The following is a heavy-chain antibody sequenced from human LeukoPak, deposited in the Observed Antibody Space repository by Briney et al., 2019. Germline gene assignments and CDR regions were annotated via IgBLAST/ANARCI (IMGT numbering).Heavy chain of an antibody. CDR3: ARVLVVRGVMYYYYYGMDV. CDR2: MNPNSGNT. V-gene: IGHV1-8*01. CDR1: GYTFTIYD. J-gene: IGHJ6*02. D-gene: IGHD3-10*01. Sequence: ASVKVSCKASGYTFTIYDINWVRQATGQGLEWMGWMNPNSGNTGYAQKFQGRVTMTRNTSISTAYMELSSLRSEDTAVYYCARVLVVRGVMYYYYYGMDVWGQGTTVTVSS.